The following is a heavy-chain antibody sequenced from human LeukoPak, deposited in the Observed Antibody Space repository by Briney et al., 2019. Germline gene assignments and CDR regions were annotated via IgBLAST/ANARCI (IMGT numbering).Heavy chain of an antibody. Sequence: SVKVSCKASGGTFSSYAISWVRQAPGQGLEWMGRIIPILGIANYAQKFQGRVTITADKSTNTAYMELSSLRAEDTAVYYCAREMYYDLGDYYFDYWGQGTLVTVSS. J-gene: IGHJ4*02. V-gene: IGHV1-69*04. CDR1: GGTFSSYA. CDR2: IIPILGIA. D-gene: IGHD3-3*01. CDR3: AREMYYDLGDYYFDY.